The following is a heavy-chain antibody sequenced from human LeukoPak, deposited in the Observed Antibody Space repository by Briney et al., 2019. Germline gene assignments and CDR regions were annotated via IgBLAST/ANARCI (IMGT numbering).Heavy chain of an antibody. CDR3: ARTPQLAY. CDR2: IYSGGST. Sequence: QPGGSLRLSCAASGFAVSSNYMSWVRQAPGKGLEWVSIIYSGGSTYYADSVKGRFTISRDNSKNTLYLQMNSLRAEDTAMYYCARTPQLAYWGQGTLVTVSS. J-gene: IGHJ4*02. D-gene: IGHD3-10*01. V-gene: IGHV3-53*01. CDR1: GFAVSSNY.